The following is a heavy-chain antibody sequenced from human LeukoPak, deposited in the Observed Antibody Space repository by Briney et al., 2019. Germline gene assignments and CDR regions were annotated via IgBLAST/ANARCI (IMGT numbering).Heavy chain of an antibody. D-gene: IGHD5-12*01. Sequence: SETLSLTCAVYGGSFSGYYWSWIRQPPGKGLEWIGYIYYSGSTNYNPSLKSRVTISVDTSKNQFSLKLSSVTAADTAVYYCARGGMVAIDYWGQGTLVTVSS. J-gene: IGHJ4*02. CDR1: GGSFSGYY. CDR2: IYYSGST. CDR3: ARGGMVAIDY. V-gene: IGHV4-59*01.